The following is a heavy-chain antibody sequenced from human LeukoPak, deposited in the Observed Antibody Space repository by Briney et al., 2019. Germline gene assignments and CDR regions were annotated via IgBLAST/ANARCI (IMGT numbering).Heavy chain of an antibody. CDR2: IDPSDSYT. V-gene: IGHV5-10-1*01. CDR3: ASLRGATEEFDP. D-gene: IGHD5-24*01. Sequence: GASLRISCKGSGSRFTSYWISWVRRMPGKGLEWMGRIDPSDSYTNYSPSFQGHVTISADKSISTAYLQWSSLKASDTAMYYCASLRGATEEFDPWGQGTLVTVSS. J-gene: IGHJ5*02. CDR1: GSRFTSYW.